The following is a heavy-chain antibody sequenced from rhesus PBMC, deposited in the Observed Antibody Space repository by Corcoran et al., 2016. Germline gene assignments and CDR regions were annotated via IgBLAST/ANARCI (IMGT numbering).Heavy chain of an antibody. CDR1: GGSVSSSNW. J-gene: IGHJ4*01. D-gene: IGHD4-23*01. CDR2: ISGSSGRT. Sequence: QVQLQESGPGLVKPSETLSLTCAVSGGSVSSSNWWSWIRQPPGKGLEGIGYISGSSGRTYDNPALKSRVTMSTDTAKNQFSLKLSSVTAADTAVYYCAREPEYSNHFDYWGQGVLVTVSS. V-gene: IGHV4-65*01. CDR3: AREPEYSNHFDY.